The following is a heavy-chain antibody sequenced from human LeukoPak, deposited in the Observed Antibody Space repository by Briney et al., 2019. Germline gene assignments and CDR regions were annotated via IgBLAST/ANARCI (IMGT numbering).Heavy chain of an antibody. V-gene: IGHV4-59*01. J-gene: IGHJ3*02. D-gene: IGHD3-22*01. CDR1: GGSISSYY. CDR2: IYYSGGT. CDR3: AGASLYYDSSGQRTFDI. Sequence: PSETLSLTCTVSGGSISSYYWSWIRQPPGKGLEWIGYIYYSGGTNYNPSLKSRVTISLDTFKNQFSLKLSSVTAADTAVYYCAGASLYYDSSGQRTFDIWGQGTMVTVSS.